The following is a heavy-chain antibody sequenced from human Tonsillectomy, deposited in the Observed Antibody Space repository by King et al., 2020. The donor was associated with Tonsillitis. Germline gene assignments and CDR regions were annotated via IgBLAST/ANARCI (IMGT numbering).Heavy chain of an antibody. J-gene: IGHJ4*02. V-gene: IGHV3-33*05. D-gene: IGHD5-24*01. CDR3: ARDRDGYIFDY. CDR2: ISYDGINK. Sequence: VQLVESGGGVVQPGRSLRLSCAASGFTFSNYDMYWVRQAPGKGLEWVAVISYDGINKYYVDSVTGRFTISRDNSKNTLYLQMNSLRAEDTAVYYCARDRDGYIFDYWGQGTLVTVSS. CDR1: GFTFSNYD.